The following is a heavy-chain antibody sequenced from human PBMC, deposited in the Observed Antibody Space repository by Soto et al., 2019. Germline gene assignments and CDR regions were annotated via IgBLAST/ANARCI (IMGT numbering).Heavy chain of an antibody. CDR1: GFTVSNNY. V-gene: IGHV3-53*01. CDR3: ATSPGRNY. Sequence: PGGSLRLSCAASGFTVSNNYMSWVRQAPGKGLEGVSVIYSAGNTFYSDSVKGRCTISRDNSKNTLYLQMSSLRAEDTAVYYCATSPGRNYWGQGTLVTVS. CDR2: IYSAGNT. D-gene: IGHD4-17*01. J-gene: IGHJ4*02.